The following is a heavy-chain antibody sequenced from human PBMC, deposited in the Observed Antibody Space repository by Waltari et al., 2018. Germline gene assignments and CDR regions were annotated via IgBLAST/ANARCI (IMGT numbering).Heavy chain of an antibody. Sequence: QVQLQESGPGLVKPSETLSLTCAVSGYSISSGYYWGWIRQPPGKGLEWIGSIYHSGSTYSNPSLKSRVTISVDPSKNQFSLKLSSVTAADTAVYYCARHADGVDWFDPWGQGTLVTVSS. CDR3: ARHADGVDWFDP. CDR2: IYHSGST. CDR1: GYSISSGYY. J-gene: IGHJ5*02. D-gene: IGHD3-10*01. V-gene: IGHV4-38-2*01.